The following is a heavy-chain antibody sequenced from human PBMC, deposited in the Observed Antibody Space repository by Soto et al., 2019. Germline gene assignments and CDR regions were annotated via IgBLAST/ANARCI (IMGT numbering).Heavy chain of an antibody. CDR3: ARRYGSSFDY. CDR1: GASIDNGDHY. CDR2: IYYGGSA. Sequence: SETLSLTCTVSGASIDNGDHYWGWIRQAPGKGLEWIGTIYYGGSAFYNPSLKSRVYLPVDTSQNQFSLKLESVTAADTAVYYCARRYGSSFDYWGQGTLVTVSS. J-gene: IGHJ4*02. D-gene: IGHD6-13*01. V-gene: IGHV4-39*01.